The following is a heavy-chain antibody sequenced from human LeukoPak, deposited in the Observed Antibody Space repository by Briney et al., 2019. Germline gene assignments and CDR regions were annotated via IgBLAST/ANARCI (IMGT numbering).Heavy chain of an antibody. J-gene: IGHJ4*02. CDR1: RFTFSSYG. V-gene: IGHV3-64*02. D-gene: IGHD6-13*01. Sequence: GGSLRLSCAASRFTFSSYGMHWIRQAPEKGLEFVSAISSTGGSTYYADSVKGRFTISRDNSKNTLYLQMGSLRGEVTAVYYCARGGAAAGTGGNDYWGQGTLVIVSS. CDR3: ARGGAAAGTGGNDY. CDR2: ISSTGGST.